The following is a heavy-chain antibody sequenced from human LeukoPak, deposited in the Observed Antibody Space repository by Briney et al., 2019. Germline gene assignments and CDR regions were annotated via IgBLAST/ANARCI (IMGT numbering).Heavy chain of an antibody. D-gene: IGHD2-2*01. Sequence: GGSLRLSCVASGLTFDDYTMHWVRQAPGKGLEWVSLISWDGGSTYYADSVKGRFTISRDNRKNSLYLQMNSLRAEDTAVYYCARDSIEDCSSTSCYVGSDYYYGMDVWGQGTTVTVSS. CDR1: GLTFDDYT. V-gene: IGHV3-43*01. CDR3: ARDSIEDCSSTSCYVGSDYYYGMDV. CDR2: ISWDGGST. J-gene: IGHJ6*02.